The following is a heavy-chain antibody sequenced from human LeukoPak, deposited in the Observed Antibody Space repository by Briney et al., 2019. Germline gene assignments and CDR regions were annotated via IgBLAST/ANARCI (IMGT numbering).Heavy chain of an antibody. CDR3: ARRTRGNNGNDY. V-gene: IGHV4-39*01. CDR1: GGSISGRSYY. D-gene: IGHD1-20*01. Sequence: SETLSLACTVSGGSISGRSYYWDWLRQPPGKGLEWIGNIDYSGTTSYDASLKSRVSISVDTSKNQLSLKLNSVTAADTAAYYCARRTRGNNGNDYWGQGTPVTVSS. J-gene: IGHJ4*02. CDR2: IDYSGTT.